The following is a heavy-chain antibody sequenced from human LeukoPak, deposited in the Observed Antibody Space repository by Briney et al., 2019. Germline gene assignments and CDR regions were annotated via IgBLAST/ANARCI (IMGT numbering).Heavy chain of an antibody. V-gene: IGHV1-2*02. CDR2: INPNSGGT. Sequence: ASVKVSCKASGYTFTGYYMHWVRQAPGQGLEWMGWINPNSGGTNYAQKFQGRVTMTRDTSISTAYMELSRLRSEDTAVYYCARDFAPYYYDSSIYYFDYWGQGTLVTVSS. J-gene: IGHJ4*02. CDR1: GYTFTGYY. D-gene: IGHD3-22*01. CDR3: ARDFAPYYYDSSIYYFDY.